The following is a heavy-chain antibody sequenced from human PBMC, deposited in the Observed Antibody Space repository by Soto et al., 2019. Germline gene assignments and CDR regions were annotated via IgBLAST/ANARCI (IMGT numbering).Heavy chain of an antibody. CDR2: IWYDGSNK. CDR1: GFTFSSYG. V-gene: IGHV3-33*01. CDR3: ARDSDSVPIVVVMDY. Sequence: HPGGSLRLSCAASGFTFSSYGMHWVRQAPGKGLEWVAVIWYDGSNKYYADSVKGRFTISRDNSKNTLYLQMNSLRAEDTAVYYCARDSDSVPIVVVMDYWGQGTLVTVSS. D-gene: IGHD3-22*01. J-gene: IGHJ4*02.